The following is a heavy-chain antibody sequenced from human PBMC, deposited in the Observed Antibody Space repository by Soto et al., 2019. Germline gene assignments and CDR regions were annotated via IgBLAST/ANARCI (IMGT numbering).Heavy chain of an antibody. CDR2: MSSDGSCT. CDR3: ARDADTSTHFSFFDS. D-gene: IGHD2-2*01. CDR1: GFNFIRYG. Sequence: GGSLRLSCAASGFNFIRYGMHWVRQAPGKGLEWIAGMSSDGSCTPYADSMKGRFTISRDNPKNTLFLQMHSLRAEDTAVYFCARDADTSTHFSFFDSWGQGTLVTVSS. J-gene: IGHJ4*02. V-gene: IGHV3-33*05.